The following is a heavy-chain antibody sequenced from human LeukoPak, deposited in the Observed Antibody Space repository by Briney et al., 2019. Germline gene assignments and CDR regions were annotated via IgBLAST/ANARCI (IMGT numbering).Heavy chain of an antibody. CDR1: GGSISSGDYY. CDR3: ARHGGGVRAGYFDY. D-gene: IGHD3-10*01. Sequence: PSETLSLTCTVSGGSISSGDYYWSWIRQPPGKGLEWIGYIYYSGSTYYNPSLKSRVTISVDTSKNQFSLKLSSVTAADTAVYYCARHGGGVRAGYFDYWGQGTLVTVSS. CDR2: IYYSGST. J-gene: IGHJ4*02. V-gene: IGHV4-30-4*01.